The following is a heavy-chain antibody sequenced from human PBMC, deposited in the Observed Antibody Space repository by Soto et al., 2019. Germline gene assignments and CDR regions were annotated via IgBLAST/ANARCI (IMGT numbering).Heavy chain of an antibody. CDR1: GGTFSRYT. CDR3: ARGSTIVRGAPSWFDP. CDR2: IIPIAAIA. J-gene: IGHJ5*02. D-gene: IGHD3-10*01. V-gene: IGHV1-69*02. Sequence: QVQLVQSGAEVKKPGSSVKVSCKASGGTFSRYTINWVRQAPGQGLEWMGRIIPIAAIANYTQKFQGRVTITVDKSSTTAYMDLSSLRSDDTAAYYCARGSTIVRGAPSWFDPWGPGTLGTVSS.